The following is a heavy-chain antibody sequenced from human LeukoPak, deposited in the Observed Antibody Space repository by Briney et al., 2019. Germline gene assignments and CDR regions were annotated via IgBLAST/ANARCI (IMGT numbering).Heavy chain of an antibody. Sequence: SETLSLTCTVSGGSFSSSSYYWGWIRQPPGKGLEWIGSIYYSGSTYYNPSLKSRVTMSVDTSKNQFSLKLSSVTAADTAVYYCARPHNGYSYGTSPFDYWGQGTLVTVSS. J-gene: IGHJ4*02. CDR2: IYYSGST. CDR1: GGSFSSSSYY. D-gene: IGHD5-18*01. CDR3: ARPHNGYSYGTSPFDY. V-gene: IGHV4-39*07.